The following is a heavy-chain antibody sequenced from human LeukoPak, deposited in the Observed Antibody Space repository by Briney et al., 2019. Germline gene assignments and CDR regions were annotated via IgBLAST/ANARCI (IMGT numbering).Heavy chain of an antibody. CDR1: GYTFTSYG. D-gene: IGHD3-22*01. CDR2: ISAYNGNT. CDR3: AKGLQQYYYDSSGPPDY. Sequence: APVKVSCKASGYTFTSYGISWVRQAPGQGLEWMGWISAYNGNTNYAQKLQGRVTMTTDTSTSTAYMELRSLRSDDTAVYYCAKGLQQYYYDSSGPPDYWGQGTLVTVSS. V-gene: IGHV1-18*01. J-gene: IGHJ4*02.